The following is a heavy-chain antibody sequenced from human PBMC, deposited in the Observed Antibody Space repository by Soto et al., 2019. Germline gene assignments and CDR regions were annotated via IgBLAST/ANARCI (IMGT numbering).Heavy chain of an antibody. D-gene: IGHD2-21*01. CDR3: AKGVNSRYGLYYYYGMDV. CDR1: GFTFSSYG. CDR2: ISYDGSNK. J-gene: IGHJ6*01. Sequence: QVQLVESGGGVVQPGRSLRLSCAASGFTFSSYGMHWVRQAPGKGLEWVAVISYDGSNKYYADSVKGRFTISRDNSKNTLYLQMNSLRAEDTAVYYCAKGVNSRYGLYYYYGMDVW. V-gene: IGHV3-30*18.